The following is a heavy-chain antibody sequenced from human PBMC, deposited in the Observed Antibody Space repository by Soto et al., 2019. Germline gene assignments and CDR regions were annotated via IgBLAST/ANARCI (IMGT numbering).Heavy chain of an antibody. Sequence: QVQLVQSGAEVKKPGASVKVSCKASGYTFTSYGISWVRQAPGQGLEWMGWISAHNGNTNYAQKLQGRVTMTSDTATSTAYMELRSLRSDDSAVYYWSRRIQLWNDYFDYWGQGTLVTVSS. CDR2: ISAHNGNT. D-gene: IGHD5-18*01. J-gene: IGHJ4*02. V-gene: IGHV1-18*01. CDR3: SRRIQLWNDYFDY. CDR1: GYTFTSYG.